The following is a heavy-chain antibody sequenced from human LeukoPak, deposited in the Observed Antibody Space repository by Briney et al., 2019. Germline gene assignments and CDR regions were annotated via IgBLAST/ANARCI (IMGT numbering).Heavy chain of an antibody. V-gene: IGHV1-46*01. CDR1: GYTFTGYY. CDR2: INPSGGST. D-gene: IGHD1-20*01. CDR3: ARAYNWNDVGGAFDI. J-gene: IGHJ3*02. Sequence: GASVKVSCKASGYTFTGYYMHWVRQAPGQGLEWMGIINPSGGSTSYAQKFQGRVTMTRDMSTSTVYMELSSLRSEDTAVYYCARAYNWNDVGGAFDIWGQGTMVTVPS.